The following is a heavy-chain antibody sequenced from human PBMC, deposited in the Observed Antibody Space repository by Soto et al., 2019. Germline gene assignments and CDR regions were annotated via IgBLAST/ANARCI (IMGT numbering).Heavy chain of an antibody. CDR1: GFTFSSYW. CDR3: AKPPNYYDSSGYYDY. CDR2: INSDGSST. J-gene: IGHJ4*02. V-gene: IGHV3-74*01. D-gene: IGHD3-22*01. Sequence: EVQLVESGGGLVQPGGSLRLSCAASGFTFSSYWMHWVRQAPGKGLVWVSRINSDGSSTSYADSVKGRFTISRDNAKKTLYLQMNSLRAEDTAVYYCAKPPNYYDSSGYYDYWGQGTLVTVSS.